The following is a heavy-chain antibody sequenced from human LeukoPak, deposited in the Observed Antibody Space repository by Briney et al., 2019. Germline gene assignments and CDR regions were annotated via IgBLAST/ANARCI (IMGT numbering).Heavy chain of an antibody. CDR2: INSDGSSA. D-gene: IGHD6-13*01. V-gene: IGHV3-74*01. CDR3: ARAAAGRIVTNYYFDY. J-gene: IGHJ4*02. Sequence: GGSLRLSCAASGFTFSNYWMHWVRQAPGKGLVYVSRINSDGSSANYADSVQGRFTISRDNAKNTLYLEMNSLRADDTAVYYCARAAAGRIVTNYYFDYWGQGTLVTVSS. CDR1: GFTFSNYW.